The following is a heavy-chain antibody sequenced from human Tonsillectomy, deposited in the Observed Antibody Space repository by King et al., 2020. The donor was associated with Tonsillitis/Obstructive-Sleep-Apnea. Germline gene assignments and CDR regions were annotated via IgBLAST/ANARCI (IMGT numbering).Heavy chain of an antibody. J-gene: IGHJ4*02. CDR2: IYYGGST. D-gene: IGHD3-22*01. CDR3: AREGRYYYDSSGYYQYYFDY. CDR1: GGSISRGGYY. V-gene: IGHV4-31*03. Sequence: VQLQESGPGLVKPSQTLSLTCTVSGGSISRGGYYWSWIRQHPGKGLEWIWYIYYGGSTYYNPSLKSRVTISVDTSKNQFSLKLSSVTAADTAVYYCAREGRYYYDSSGYYQYYFDYWGQGTLVTVSS.